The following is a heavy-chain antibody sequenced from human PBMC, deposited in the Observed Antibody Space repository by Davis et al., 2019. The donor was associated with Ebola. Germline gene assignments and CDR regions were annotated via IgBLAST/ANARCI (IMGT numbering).Heavy chain of an antibody. J-gene: IGHJ4*02. CDR3: ARHNLGYYYDSSGYYNRPYYFDY. Sequence: SETLSLTCTVSGGSISSHYWSWIRQPPGKGLEWIGYIYYSGSTNYNPSLKSRVTISVDTSKNQFSLKLSSVTAADTAVYYCARHNLGYYYDSSGYYNRPYYFDYWGQGTLVTVSS. D-gene: IGHD3-22*01. V-gene: IGHV4-59*08. CDR2: IYYSGST. CDR1: GGSISSHY.